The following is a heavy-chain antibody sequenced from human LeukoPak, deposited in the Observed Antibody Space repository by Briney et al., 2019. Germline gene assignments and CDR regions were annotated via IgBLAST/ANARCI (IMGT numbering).Heavy chain of an antibody. D-gene: IGHD6-19*01. J-gene: IGHJ1*01. CDR2: INSDGSST. Sequence: GGSLRLSCAASGFTFSSYWMHWVRQGPGKGLVWVSRINSDGSSTDYADSVKGRFTISRDNAKNTLYLQMNSLRAEDTAVYYCARVPITLAGTKDAKYFQHWGQGTLVTVSS. CDR1: GFTFSSYW. CDR3: ARVPITLAGTKDAKYFQH. V-gene: IGHV3-74*01.